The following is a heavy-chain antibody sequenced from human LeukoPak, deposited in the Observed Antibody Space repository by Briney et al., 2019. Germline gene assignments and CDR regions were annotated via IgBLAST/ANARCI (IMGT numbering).Heavy chain of an antibody. CDR1: GGSISSSSYY. CDR3: ARGEDGYNNAWFDP. J-gene: IGHJ5*02. D-gene: IGHD5-24*01. Sequence: PSETLSLTCTVSGGSISSSSYYWGWIRQPPGKGLEWIGSIYYSGSTYYNPSLKSRVTISVDTSKNQFSLKLSSVTAADTAVYYCARGEDGYNNAWFDPWGQGTLVTVSS. V-gene: IGHV4-39*07. CDR2: IYYSGST.